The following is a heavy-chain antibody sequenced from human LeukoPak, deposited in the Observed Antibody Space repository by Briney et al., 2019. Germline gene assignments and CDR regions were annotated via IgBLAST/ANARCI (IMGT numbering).Heavy chain of an antibody. CDR2: ISYDGSNK. V-gene: IGHV3-30*01. CDR3: ARDVSHFDY. J-gene: IGHJ4*02. CDR1: GFTFSSYA. Sequence: GRSLRLSCAASGFTFSSYAMHWVRQAPGKGLEWVAVISYDGSNKYYADSAKGRFTISRDNSKDTLYLQMNSLRAEDTAVYYCARDVSHFDYWGQGTLVTVSS.